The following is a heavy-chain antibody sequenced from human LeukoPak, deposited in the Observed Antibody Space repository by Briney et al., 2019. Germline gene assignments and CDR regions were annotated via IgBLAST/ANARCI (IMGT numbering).Heavy chain of an antibody. D-gene: IGHD4-17*01. J-gene: IGHJ4*02. CDR2: VSGSGINT. CDR3: ASAREPVGATVTDLDY. V-gene: IGHV3-23*01. Sequence: GGSLRLSCAASGFTFSSYAMSWVRQAPGKGLEWVSAVSGSGINTYYADSVKGRFTISRDNFKNTLYLQMNSLRAEDTAVYYCASAREPVGATVTDLDYWGQGTLVTVSS. CDR1: GFTFSSYA.